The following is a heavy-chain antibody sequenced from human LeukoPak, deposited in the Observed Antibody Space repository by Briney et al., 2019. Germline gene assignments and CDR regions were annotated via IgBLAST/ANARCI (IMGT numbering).Heavy chain of an antibody. CDR1: GGPFSGYF. V-gene: IGHV4-34*01. D-gene: IGHD3-10*01. CDR2: IHNSGTT. CDR3: ARRYYYNLGSFPFDF. J-gene: IGHJ4*02. Sequence: LSETLSLTCAVSGGPFSGYFWSWIRQSSGKGLEWIGEIHNSGTTNYNPSLNSRVTISEDTSKNQFYLNLSSVTAADTAVYYCARRYYYNLGSFPFDFWGQGTLVTVSS.